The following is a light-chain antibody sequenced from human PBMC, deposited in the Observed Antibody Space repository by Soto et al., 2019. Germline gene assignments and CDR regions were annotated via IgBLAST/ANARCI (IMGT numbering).Light chain of an antibody. CDR2: ATS. CDR1: QTASNY. Sequence: DTQMTQSPSYLSASVGDRISITCLASQTASNYVNWYQQKPGKAPTLLISATSTLQSGVPSRFRGSGSGTDFTLTITSLQPEDFATYYCQQTYTTPRTFGQWTKVSIK. CDR3: QQTYTTPRT. V-gene: IGKV1-39*01. J-gene: IGKJ1*01.